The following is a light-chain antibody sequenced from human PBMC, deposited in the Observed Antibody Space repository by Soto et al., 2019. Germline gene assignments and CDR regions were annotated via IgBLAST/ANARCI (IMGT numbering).Light chain of an antibody. CDR1: QGISSY. CDR2: AAS. CDR3: QQLNNYPST. Sequence: DIQLTQSPSSLSASVGARVTITCRASQGISSYLGWYQQKPGKAPKLLIYAASTLQSGVPSRFSGSGSGTDFTLTISSLEPEDCETYECQQLNNYPSTFGGGTKVDIK. V-gene: IGKV1-9*01. J-gene: IGKJ4*01.